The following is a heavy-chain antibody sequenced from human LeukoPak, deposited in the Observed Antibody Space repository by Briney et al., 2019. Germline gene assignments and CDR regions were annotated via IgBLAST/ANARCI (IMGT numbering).Heavy chain of an antibody. Sequence: GRSLRLSCAASGFTFSSYAMSWVRQAPGKGLEWVSAISGSGGSTYYADSVKGRFTISRDNSKNTLYLQMNSLRAEDTAVYYCAKGGSGWYFGYWGQGTLVTVSS. CDR3: AKGGSGWYFGY. CDR1: GFTFSSYA. V-gene: IGHV3-23*01. D-gene: IGHD6-19*01. CDR2: ISGSGGST. J-gene: IGHJ4*02.